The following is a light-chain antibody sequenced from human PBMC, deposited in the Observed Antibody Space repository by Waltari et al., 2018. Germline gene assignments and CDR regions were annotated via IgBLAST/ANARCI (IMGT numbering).Light chain of an antibody. CDR1: QSVSSS. CDR2: DAS. J-gene: IGKJ3*01. CDR3: QQYNNWPLFS. V-gene: IGKV3-15*01. Sequence: EIVMTQSPATLSVSAGERATLSCRASQSVSSSLAWYQQKPGQAPRLLIYDASTRSTGSPARFSGSSSGAEFTLTISSLQSEDFAVYYCQQYNNWPLFSFGPGTKVDIK.